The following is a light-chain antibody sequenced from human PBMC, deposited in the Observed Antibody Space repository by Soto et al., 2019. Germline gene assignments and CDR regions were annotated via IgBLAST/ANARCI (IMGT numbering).Light chain of an antibody. V-gene: IGKV1-39*01. CDR3: QQSYSTPFT. CDR2: AAS. CDR1: QSTSSY. J-gene: IGKJ3*01. Sequence: DLQMTQSPSSLSASVGDRVTITCRASQSTSSYLNWYQQKPGKAPKLLIYAASSLQSGVPSRFSGSGSGTDFTLTISSLQPEDFATYYCQQSYSTPFTFGPGTKVDIK.